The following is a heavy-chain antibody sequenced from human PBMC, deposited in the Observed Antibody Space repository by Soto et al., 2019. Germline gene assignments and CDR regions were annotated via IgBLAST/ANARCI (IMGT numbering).Heavy chain of an antibody. CDR3: ARDWRTAGTARWFDP. CDR2: IAYDGTTK. J-gene: IGHJ5*02. V-gene: IGHV3-30-3*01. D-gene: IGHD6-13*01. CDR1: GFTFSTHA. Sequence: QEQVVESGGGVGQPGRSLRLSCAASGFTFSTHAMHWVRQAPGRGLEWVAIIAYDGTTKDYEDSVKGRFTISRANSKTAVYLQRTILRSEDTALYYCARDWRTAGTARWFDPWGQGNLVTVSS.